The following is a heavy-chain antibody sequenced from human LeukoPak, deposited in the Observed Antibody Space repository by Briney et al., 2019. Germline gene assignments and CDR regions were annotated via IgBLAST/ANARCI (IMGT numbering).Heavy chain of an antibody. CDR1: GGSLSGYS. J-gene: IGHJ3*02. Sequence: SETLSLTCTVSGGSLSGYSWSWIRQPAGKGLEWIGRIYTSGSADYSPSLKSLITMSVDTSRNQFSLKLNSVTAADTAVYYCARDHDSSGIYYRGTFDIWGQGTVVTVSS. D-gene: IGHD3-22*01. CDR2: IYTSGSA. CDR3: ARDHDSSGIYYRGTFDI. V-gene: IGHV4-4*07.